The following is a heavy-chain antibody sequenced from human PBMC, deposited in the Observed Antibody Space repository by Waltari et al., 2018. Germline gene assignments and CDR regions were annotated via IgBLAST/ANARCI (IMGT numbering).Heavy chain of an antibody. V-gene: IGHV4-39*01. Sequence: QLQLQESGPGLVNPSETLSLTCTVSGVSISTSRYYWGWIRQPPGKGLDWIGSLHYGGSSYFNPSLKSRVTISVDTSKNQFSLKLTSVTAADTAVYYCATLPIPLELWYFDLWGRSTLVTVSS. CDR3: ATLPIPLELWYFDL. J-gene: IGHJ2*01. CDR2: LHYGGSS. CDR1: GVSISTSRYY. D-gene: IGHD1-7*01.